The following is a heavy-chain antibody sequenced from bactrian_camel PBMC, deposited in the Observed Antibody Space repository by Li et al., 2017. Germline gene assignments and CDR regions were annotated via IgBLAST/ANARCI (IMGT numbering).Heavy chain of an antibody. V-gene: IGHV3S1*01. CDR1: GYYSSYC. CDR3: ATTGFDF. Sequence: HVQLVESGGDVVKPGGSLRLSCAVSGYYSSYCMEWFRQAPGEGLEWVSDINSGGGSTYYADSVKGRFAISRDNAKNTLYLQIDSLKFEDTALYYCATTGFDFWGQGTQVTVS. D-gene: IGHD5*01. CDR2: INSGGGST. J-gene: IGHJ6*01.